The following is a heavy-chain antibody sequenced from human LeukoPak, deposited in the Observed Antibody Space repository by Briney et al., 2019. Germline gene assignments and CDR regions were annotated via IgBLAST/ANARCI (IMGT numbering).Heavy chain of an antibody. D-gene: IGHD3-16*02. CDR3: AKTVSGSHSYQGGDY. CDR2: ISGDGANT. V-gene: IGHV3-23*01. Sequence: PGGSLRLSCAASGFTFSRYAMSWVRQAPGKGLEWVSAISGDGANTYCADSVKGRFTMSRDNSKNTLYLQMDSLRAEDTAVYFCAKTVSGSHSYQGGDYWGQGTLVFVSP. J-gene: IGHJ4*02. CDR1: GFTFSRYA.